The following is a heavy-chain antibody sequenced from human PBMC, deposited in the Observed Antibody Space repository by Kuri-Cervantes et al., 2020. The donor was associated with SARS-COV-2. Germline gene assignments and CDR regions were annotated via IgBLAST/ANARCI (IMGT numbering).Heavy chain of an antibody. V-gene: IGHV3-21*01. CDR1: GFTFSSYS. Sequence: GESLKISCAASGFTFSSYSMNWVRQAPGKGLEWVSSVSSSSSYIYYADSVKGRFTISRDNAKNSLYLQMNSLRAEDTAVYYCARGFDGYNSDYFDYWGQGTLVTVSS. CDR2: VSSSSSYI. D-gene: IGHD5-24*01. J-gene: IGHJ4*02. CDR3: ARGFDGYNSDYFDY.